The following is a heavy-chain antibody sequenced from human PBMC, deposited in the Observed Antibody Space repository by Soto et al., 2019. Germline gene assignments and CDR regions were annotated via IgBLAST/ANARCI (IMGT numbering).Heavy chain of an antibody. D-gene: IGHD2-2*01. CDR3: ARIYCSSVRCSSHFDY. CDR2: IYYSGST. Sequence: PSETLSLTCTVSGGSISSYYWSWIRQPPGKGLEWIGYIYYSGSTKYNPSLKSRVTISVDTSKNQFSLKLSSVTAADTAVYFCARIYCSSVRCSSHFDYWGQGTLVNVSS. V-gene: IGHV4-59*08. J-gene: IGHJ4*02. CDR1: GGSISSYY.